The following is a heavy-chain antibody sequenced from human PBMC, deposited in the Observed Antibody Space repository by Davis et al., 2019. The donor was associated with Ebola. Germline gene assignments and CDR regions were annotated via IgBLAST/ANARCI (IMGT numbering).Heavy chain of an antibody. D-gene: IGHD5-12*01. J-gene: IGHJ5*02. CDR1: GFALITPEVG. CDR3: ALGKRGYSGYDFDP. Sequence: SGPTLVKPTRTLTLTCTFSGFALITPEVGVGWIRQPPGKALEWLALIFGDDDKRYRPSLKSRLTITKDISKDQVVLSMTNMDPVDTATYYCALGKRGYSGYDFDPWGQGTLVTVSS. V-gene: IGHV2-5*02. CDR2: IFGDDDK.